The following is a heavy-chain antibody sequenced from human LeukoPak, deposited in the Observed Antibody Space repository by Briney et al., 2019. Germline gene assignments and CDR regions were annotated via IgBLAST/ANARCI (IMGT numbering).Heavy chain of an antibody. CDR3: ARSHESRGRGYYYFDY. CDR2: IYYSGST. CDR1: GGSISSYY. V-gene: IGHV4-59*08. D-gene: IGHD3-22*01. J-gene: IGHJ4*02. Sequence: SETLSLTCTVSGGSISSYYWSWIRQPPGRGLEWIGYIYYSGSTNYNPSLKSRVTISVDTSKNQFSLKLSSVTAADTAVYYCARSHESRGRGYYYFDYWGQGTLVTVSS.